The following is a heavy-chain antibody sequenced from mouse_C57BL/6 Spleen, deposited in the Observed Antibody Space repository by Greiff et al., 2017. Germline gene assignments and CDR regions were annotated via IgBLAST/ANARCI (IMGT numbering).Heavy chain of an antibody. CDR1: GYSFTGYY. CDR2: LYPGSGST. V-gene: IGHV1-42*01. Sequence: VQLKESGPELVKPGASVKISCKASGYSFTGYYMNWVKQSPEKSLEWIGDLYPGSGSTNYNEKFKSKATLTADTSSSTAYMQLSSLTSEDSAVXDGAGGETGTQFAYWGQGTLVTGSA. D-gene: IGHD4-1*01. J-gene: IGHJ3*01. CDR3: AGGETGTQFAY.